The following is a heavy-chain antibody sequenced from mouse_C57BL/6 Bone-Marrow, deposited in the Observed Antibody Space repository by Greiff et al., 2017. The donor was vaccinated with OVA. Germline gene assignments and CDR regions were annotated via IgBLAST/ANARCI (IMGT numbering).Heavy chain of an antibody. J-gene: IGHJ4*01. Sequence: EVMLVESGGGLVQSGRSLRLSCATSGFTFSDFYMEWVRQAPGKGLEWIAASRNKANDYTTEYSASVKGRFIVSRDTSQSILYLQMNALRAEDTAIYYCARDADWDCYAMDYWGQGTSVTVSS. V-gene: IGHV7-1*01. CDR3: ARDADWDCYAMDY. D-gene: IGHD4-1*01. CDR1: GFTFSDFY. CDR2: SRNKANDYTT.